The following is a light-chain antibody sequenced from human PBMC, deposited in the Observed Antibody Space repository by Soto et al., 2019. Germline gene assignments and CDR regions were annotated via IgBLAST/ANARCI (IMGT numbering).Light chain of an antibody. CDR3: QQYNDWPT. J-gene: IGKJ1*01. CDR1: QSVSRN. CDR2: GAS. Sequence: EIVMTQSPATLSVSPGERATLFCRASQSVSRNLAWYQQKPGRAPRLLLYGASTRATGIPARFSGSGSGTVFTLTISRLRSEDFAAYYCQQYNDWPTFGQGTKVEIK. V-gene: IGKV3D-15*01.